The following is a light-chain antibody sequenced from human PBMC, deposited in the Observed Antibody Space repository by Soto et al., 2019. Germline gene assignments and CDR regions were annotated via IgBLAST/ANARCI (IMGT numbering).Light chain of an antibody. V-gene: IGLV2-14*02. J-gene: IGLJ2*01. CDR1: NSDIGSYNL. CDR3: SSYTTTNTLV. Sequence: QPASVSVSPGQSITVSCTGSNSDIGSYNLVSWYQQHPGKAPKVIISEVSKRPSGVPNRFSGSKSGITASLTISGLQADDEAVYYCSSYTTTNTLVFGGGTKLTVL. CDR2: EVS.